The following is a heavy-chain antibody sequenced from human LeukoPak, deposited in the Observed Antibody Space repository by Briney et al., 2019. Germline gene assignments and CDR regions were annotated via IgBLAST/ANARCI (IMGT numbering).Heavy chain of an antibody. CDR3: ATVILTGYYYNYHYYNGMDV. J-gene: IGHJ6*02. Sequence: PRGSLRLSCAASGFTFSSYGMHWARQAPGKGLEWGSAISGSGGNTYYADSVKGRFTISRDNSKNTLYLQMNSLRAEDTAVYYCATVILTGYYYNYHYYNGMDVWGQGTTVTVSS. CDR1: GFTFSSYG. CDR2: ISGSGGNT. D-gene: IGHD3-9*01. V-gene: IGHV3-23*01.